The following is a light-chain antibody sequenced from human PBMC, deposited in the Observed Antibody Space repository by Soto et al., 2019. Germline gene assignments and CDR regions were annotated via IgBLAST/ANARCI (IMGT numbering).Light chain of an antibody. CDR2: GAS. CDR3: QQYGRSAT. V-gene: IGKV3-20*01. CDR1: QSVSSKY. J-gene: IGKJ4*01. Sequence: EIVLTQSPGTLSLSPGEGATLSCRASQSVSSKYLAWYQQKPGQAPRLLIYGASSRATGVPDRFSGSGSGTDFTLTISRLEPEDVAVYYCQQYGRSATFGGGTKVEIK.